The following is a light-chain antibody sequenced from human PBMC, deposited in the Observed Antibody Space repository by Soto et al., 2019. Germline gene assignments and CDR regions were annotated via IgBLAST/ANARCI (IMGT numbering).Light chain of an antibody. CDR3: SSFAGNKNVV. Sequence: QSALTQPPSASGSPGQSVTISCTGTSSDVGGYNYVSWYQQPPGKAPKLMISEVSKRPSVVPDRSSGYKSATTASLTVSGLQAEDEDDYYGSSFAGNKNVVFGGGTKLTVL. J-gene: IGLJ2*01. CDR1: SSDVGGYNY. CDR2: EVS. V-gene: IGLV2-8*01.